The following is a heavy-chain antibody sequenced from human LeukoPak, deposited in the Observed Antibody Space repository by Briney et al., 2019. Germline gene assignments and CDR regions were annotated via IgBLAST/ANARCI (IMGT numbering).Heavy chain of an antibody. CDR3: ARVEYIYGYGS. CDR2: ISSSGSTI. Sequence: GGSLRLSCAASGFTFSDYYMSWIRQAPGKGLKWVSYISSSGSTICYADSVKGRFTISRDNGKNSLSLQMNSLRAEDTAVYYCARVEYIYGYGSWGQGTLVTVSS. D-gene: IGHD5-18*01. J-gene: IGHJ5*02. V-gene: IGHV3-11*01. CDR1: GFTFSDYY.